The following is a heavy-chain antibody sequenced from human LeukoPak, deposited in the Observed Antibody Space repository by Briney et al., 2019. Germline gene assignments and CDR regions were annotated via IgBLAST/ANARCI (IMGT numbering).Heavy chain of an antibody. V-gene: IGHV4-39*01. Sequence: PSETLSLTCTVSGGSISSSSYYWGWIRQPPGKGLEWIGRIYYSGSTYYNPSLKSRVTISVDTSKNQFSLKLSSVTAADTAVYYCASCHYYDSSDWFAPWGQGTLVTVSS. J-gene: IGHJ5*02. CDR2: IYYSGST. D-gene: IGHD3-22*01. CDR3: ASCHYYDSSDWFAP. CDR1: GGSISSSSYY.